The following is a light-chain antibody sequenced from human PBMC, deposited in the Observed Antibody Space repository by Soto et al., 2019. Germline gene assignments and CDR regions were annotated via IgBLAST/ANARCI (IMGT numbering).Light chain of an antibody. V-gene: IGLV1-44*01. CDR2: SND. Sequence: QAVVTQPPSASGTPGQTVTISCSGGSSDIGSNTVNWYQQFPGMAPKLLIYSNDQRPSGVPGRFSGSKSGTSASLAISGLQSEDEADYYCATWDTSLNGVFGGGTKLTVL. CDR3: ATWDTSLNGV. CDR1: SSDIGSNT. J-gene: IGLJ3*02.